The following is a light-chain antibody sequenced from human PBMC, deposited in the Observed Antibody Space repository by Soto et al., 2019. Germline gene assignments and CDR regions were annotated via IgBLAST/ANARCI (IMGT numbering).Light chain of an antibody. CDR2: GAS. CDR3: QQYGSLSWT. CDR1: QGIGDT. J-gene: IGKJ1*01. Sequence: EVVLTQSPATLSVSPGEGVTLSCRASQGIGDTLAWYQHKPGQAPRLLIYGASTRATGVPDRFSGSGSGTDFTLTISRLEPEDFAVYHCQQYGSLSWTFGQGTKVEIK. V-gene: IGKV3-20*01.